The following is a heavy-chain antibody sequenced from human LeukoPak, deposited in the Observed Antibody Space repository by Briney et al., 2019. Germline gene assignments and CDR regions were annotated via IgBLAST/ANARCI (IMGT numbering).Heavy chain of an antibody. J-gene: IGHJ3*02. D-gene: IGHD3-10*01. V-gene: IGHV5-51*01. CDR3: ARHRANGPSDPSADAFDI. Sequence: GGSLKISCKGSGYSFTSYWIGWVRQMPGKGLEWMGIIYPGDSDTRYSPSFQGQVTISADKSISTAYLQWSSLKASDTAMYYCARHRANGPSDPSADAFDIWGQGTMVTVSS. CDR1: GYSFTSYW. CDR2: IYPGDSDT.